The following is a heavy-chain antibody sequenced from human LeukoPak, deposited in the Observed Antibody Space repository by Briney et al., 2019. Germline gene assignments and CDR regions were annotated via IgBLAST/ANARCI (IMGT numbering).Heavy chain of an antibody. J-gene: IGHJ4*02. V-gene: IGHV3-30*04. CDR3: ARGGDDTAFDY. CDR2: ISYDGSNK. D-gene: IGHD5-18*01. Sequence: GGSLRLSCAASGFTFSSYAMHWVRQAPGKGLEWVAVISYDGSNKYYADSVKGRFTISRDNSKNTLYLQMDSLRAEDTAVYYCARGGDDTAFDYWGQGTLVTVSS. CDR1: GFTFSSYA.